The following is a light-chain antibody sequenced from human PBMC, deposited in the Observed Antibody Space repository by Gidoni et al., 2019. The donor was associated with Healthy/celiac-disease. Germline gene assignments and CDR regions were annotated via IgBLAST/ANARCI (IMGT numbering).Light chain of an antibody. CDR1: KLGDKY. J-gene: IGLJ2*01. CDR2: QDS. V-gene: IGLV3-1*01. Sequence: SYELTPPPSTSVPPGQTASITCSGDKLGDKYACWYQQKPGQSPVLVIYQDSKRPSGITERFSGSNSGNTATLTISGTQAMDEADYYCQAWDSSTVVFGGGTKLTVL. CDR3: QAWDSSTVV.